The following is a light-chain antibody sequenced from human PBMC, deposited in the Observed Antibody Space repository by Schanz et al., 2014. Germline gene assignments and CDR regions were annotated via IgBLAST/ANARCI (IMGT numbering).Light chain of an antibody. CDR3: QQRSNWPLT. CDR2: GAS. V-gene: IGKV3D-20*02. Sequence: DIVLTQSPGTLSLSPGERATLSCRASQSVSSNYLAWYQQKPGQAPRLLIYGASTRATGIPARFSGSGSGTDFTLTISSLEPEDFAVYYCQQRSNWPLTFGGGTRVEIK. CDR1: QSVSSNY. J-gene: IGKJ4*01.